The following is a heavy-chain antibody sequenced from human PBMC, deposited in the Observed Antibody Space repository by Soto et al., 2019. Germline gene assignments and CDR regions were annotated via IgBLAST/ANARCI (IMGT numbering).Heavy chain of an antibody. Sequence: GGSLRLSCAASGFTFSRGSMGWVRQAPGKGLEWVSAISGSGGSTYYADSVKGRFTISRDNSKNTLYLQMNSLRAEDTAVYYCAKGRGGGTYYFDYWGQGTLVTVSS. J-gene: IGHJ4*02. CDR2: ISGSGGST. CDR3: AKGRGGGTYYFDY. D-gene: IGHD2-21*01. CDR1: GFTFSRGS. V-gene: IGHV3-23*01.